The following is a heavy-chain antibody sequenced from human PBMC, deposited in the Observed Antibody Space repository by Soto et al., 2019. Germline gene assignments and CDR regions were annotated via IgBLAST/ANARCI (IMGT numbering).Heavy chain of an antibody. V-gene: IGHV3-23*01. CDR3: GKRNSGSEFDY. D-gene: IGHD3-10*01. Sequence: PGGSLRLSCAASGFTFSSYAMNWVRQAPGKGLEWVSVISGSGGSTYYADSVKGRFTISRDNSKNTLYLQMNSLRAEDTAVYYYGKRNSGSEFDYWGQGTLVTVSS. J-gene: IGHJ4*02. CDR1: GFTFSSYA. CDR2: ISGSGGST.